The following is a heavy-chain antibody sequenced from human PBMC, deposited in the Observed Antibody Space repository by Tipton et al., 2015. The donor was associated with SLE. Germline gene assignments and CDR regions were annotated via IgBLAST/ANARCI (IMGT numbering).Heavy chain of an antibody. CDR1: GFSFSNSA. CDR3: VKGCGATAGY. V-gene: IGHV3-23*05. Sequence: SLRLSCAASGFSFSNSAMSWVRQAPGEGREWVSGFTSTGTNTYYADSVKGRLTISRDNSKNTLDLQMNSLRAEDTAIYYCVKGCGATAGYWSQGILVTVS. CDR2: FTSTGTNT. J-gene: IGHJ4*02. D-gene: IGHD6-13*01.